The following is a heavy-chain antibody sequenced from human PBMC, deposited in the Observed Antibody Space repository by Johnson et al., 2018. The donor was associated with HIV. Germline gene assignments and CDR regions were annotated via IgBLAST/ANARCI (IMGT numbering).Heavy chain of an antibody. D-gene: IGHD6-19*01. CDR1: GFTFSSYA. CDR2: ISYDGSNK. CDR3: ARPVAGMNDAFDI. Sequence: QMQLVESGGGVVQPGRSLRLSCAASGFTFSSYAMHWVSQAPGKGLEWVAVISYDGSNKYYADSVKGRFTISRDNSKNTLYLQMNSLRAEDTAVYYCARPVAGMNDAFDIWGQGTMVTVSS. V-gene: IGHV3-30*14. J-gene: IGHJ3*02.